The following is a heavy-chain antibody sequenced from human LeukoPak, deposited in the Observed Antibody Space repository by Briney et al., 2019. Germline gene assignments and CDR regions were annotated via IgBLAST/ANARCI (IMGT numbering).Heavy chain of an antibody. CDR1: GGSVSNYY. CDR2: ILSSGST. D-gene: IGHD1-14*01. J-gene: IGHJ3*02. CDR3: ARTNQISETAFDI. V-gene: IGHV4-59*02. Sequence: SETLSLTCSVSGGSVSNYYWSWIRQPPGKGLEWIGYILSSGSTNYNPSVKSRVTISVDTSKNQFSLKLSSVTAADTAAYYCARTNQISETAFDIWGQGTMVIVSS.